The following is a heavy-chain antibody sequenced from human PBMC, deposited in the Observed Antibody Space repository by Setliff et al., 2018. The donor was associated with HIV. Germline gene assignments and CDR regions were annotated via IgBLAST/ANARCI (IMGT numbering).Heavy chain of an antibody. CDR3: ATRPPTDY. CDR1: GFTFSSYS. CDR2: VSSDSKYI. V-gene: IGHV3-21*06. J-gene: IGHJ4*02. Sequence: LRLSCAVSGFTFSSYSMTWVRQAPGKGLEWVASVSSDSKYIYYADSVKGRFTISRDNAKNLLYLQMKSLRAEDTAVYYCATRPPTDYWGQGTLVTVSS.